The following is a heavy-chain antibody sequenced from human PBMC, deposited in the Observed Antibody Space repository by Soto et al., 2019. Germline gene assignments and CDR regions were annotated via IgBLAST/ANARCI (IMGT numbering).Heavy chain of an antibody. CDR3: ARENYYDSSGYYTGKNYYYGMDV. V-gene: IGHV1-2*04. J-gene: IGHJ6*02. CDR2: INPNSGGT. CDR1: GYTFTGYY. D-gene: IGHD3-22*01. Sequence: ASVKVSCKASGYTFTGYYMHWLRQAPGQGLEWMGWINPNSGGTNYAQKFQGWVTMTRDTSISTAYMELSRLRSDDTAVYYCARENYYDSSGYYTGKNYYYGMDVWGQGTTVT.